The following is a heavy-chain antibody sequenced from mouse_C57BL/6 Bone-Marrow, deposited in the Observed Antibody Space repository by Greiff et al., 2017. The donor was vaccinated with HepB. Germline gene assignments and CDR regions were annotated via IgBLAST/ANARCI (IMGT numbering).Heavy chain of an antibody. CDR3: ARENNSNSNYFDY. CDR2: ISYDGSN. J-gene: IGHJ2*01. CDR1: GYSITSGYY. V-gene: IGHV3-6*01. Sequence: ESGPGLVKPSQSLSLTCSVTGYSITSGYYWNWIRQFPGNKLEWMGYISYDGSNNYNPSLKNRISITRDTSKNQFFLKLNSVTTEDTATYYCARENNSNSNYFDYWGQGTTLTVSS. D-gene: IGHD2-5*01.